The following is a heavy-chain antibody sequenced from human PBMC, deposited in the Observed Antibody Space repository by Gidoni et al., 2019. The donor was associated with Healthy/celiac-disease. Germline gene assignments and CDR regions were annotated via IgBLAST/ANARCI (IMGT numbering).Heavy chain of an antibody. CDR2: ISYDGSNK. Sequence: QVQLVESGGGVVQPGRSLRLSCAASGFTFSSYGMHWVRQAPGKGLEWVAVISYDGSNKYYADSVKGRFTIARDNSKNTLYLQMNSLRAEDTAVYYCAKAGSTDSYGSPVGNWGQGTLVTVSS. D-gene: IGHD5-18*01. CDR1: GFTFSSYG. J-gene: IGHJ4*02. CDR3: AKAGSTDSYGSPVGN. V-gene: IGHV3-30*18.